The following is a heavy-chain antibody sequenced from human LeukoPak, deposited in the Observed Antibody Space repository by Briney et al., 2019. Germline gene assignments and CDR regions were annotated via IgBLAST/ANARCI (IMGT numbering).Heavy chain of an antibody. CDR1: GFTFSSYE. CDR2: ISSSGSTI. V-gene: IGHV3-48*03. J-gene: IGHJ4*02. D-gene: IGHD3-10*01. Sequence: PGGSLRLSCAASGFTFSSYEMNWVRQAPGKGLEWVSYISSSGSTIYYADSVKGRFTISRDNSKNTLYLQMNSLRAEDTAVYYCAKDRAPNYWGQGTLVTVSS. CDR3: AKDRAPNY.